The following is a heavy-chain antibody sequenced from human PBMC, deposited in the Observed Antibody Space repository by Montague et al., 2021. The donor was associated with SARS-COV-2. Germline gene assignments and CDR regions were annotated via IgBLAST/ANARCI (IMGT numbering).Heavy chain of an antibody. Sequence: SETLSLTCTVSGGSISSSSYYWGWIRQPPGKGLEWIGSIYYSGSTYYNPSLKSRVTISVDTSKNQFSLKLSSVTAADTAVYYCARDLNEYSSSGGFHYWGQGTLVTDSS. D-gene: IGHD6-6*01. CDR1: GGSISSSSYY. CDR2: IYYSGST. CDR3: ARDLNEYSSSGGFHY. J-gene: IGHJ4*02. V-gene: IGHV4-39*07.